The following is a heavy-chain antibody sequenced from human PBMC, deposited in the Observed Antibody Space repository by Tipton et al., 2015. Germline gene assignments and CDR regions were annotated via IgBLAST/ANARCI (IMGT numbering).Heavy chain of an antibody. D-gene: IGHD4-23*01. CDR1: SGSISRSY. CDR2: IFYDGST. CDR3: ARARGRHGGLFDS. Sequence: TLSLTCTVSSGSISRSYWSWIRQPPGKGLEWIGYIFYDGSTNYNPSLKSRLTMSVDTSKNQFSLRLSSVTAADTAVYFCARARGRHGGLFDSWGQGILVTVSS. J-gene: IGHJ4*02. V-gene: IGHV4-59*01.